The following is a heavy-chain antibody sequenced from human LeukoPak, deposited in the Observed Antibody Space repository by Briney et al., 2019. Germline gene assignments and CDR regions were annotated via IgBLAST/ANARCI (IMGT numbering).Heavy chain of an antibody. J-gene: IGHJ2*01. CDR2: IYLGGRT. D-gene: IGHD6-19*01. CDR3: ERDLAAVAGPHWYFDL. Sequence: GGSLRLSCAASGFTVSSTYMTWVRQAPGKGLEWVSVIYLGGRTDYADSVKGRFTISRDNSKNMLYLQMNSLRVADTAVYYCERDLAAVAGPHWYFDLWGRGTLVTVSS. CDR1: GFTVSSTY. V-gene: IGHV3-66*01.